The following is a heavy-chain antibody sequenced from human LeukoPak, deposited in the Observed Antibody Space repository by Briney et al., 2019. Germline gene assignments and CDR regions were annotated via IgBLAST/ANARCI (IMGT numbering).Heavy chain of an antibody. V-gene: IGHV3-21*01. CDR3: ASLEMATINDAFDI. CDR1: GFTFSSYS. Sequence: KAGGSLRLSCAASGFTFSSYSMNWVRQAPGKGLEWVSSISSSSSYIYYADSVKGRFTISRDNAKNPLYLQMNSLRAEDTAVYYCASLEMATINDAFDIWGQGTMVTVSS. D-gene: IGHD5-24*01. J-gene: IGHJ3*02. CDR2: ISSSSSYI.